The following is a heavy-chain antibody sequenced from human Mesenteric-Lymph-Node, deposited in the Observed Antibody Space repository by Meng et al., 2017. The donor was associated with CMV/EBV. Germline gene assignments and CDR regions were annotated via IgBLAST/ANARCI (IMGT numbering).Heavy chain of an antibody. Sequence: SETLSLTCTVSNYFITAGFYWGWIRQPPGKGLEWIGSIYHTGSTYKNPSLESRVTISVDTSNNEFSLKLSSVTAADTAVYYCAREELYNFGGDFWGQGTLVTVSS. CDR1: NYFITAGFY. V-gene: IGHV4-38-2*02. J-gene: IGHJ4*02. CDR2: IYHTGST. D-gene: IGHD3-10*01. CDR3: AREELYNFGGDF.